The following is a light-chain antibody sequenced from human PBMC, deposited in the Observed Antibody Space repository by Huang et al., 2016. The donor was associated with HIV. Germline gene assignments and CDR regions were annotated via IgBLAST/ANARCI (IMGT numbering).Light chain of an antibody. Sequence: DIAMTQTPLSLSVTPGQPASISCKSSQSLLHSDGKTNLYWFMQETGQPPQLLMYEVSNLFSGVQSRFSGSGSGTDFTLKVSRVEAEDVGVYYCVQTMQYPRTVGRGTKLEI. J-gene: IGKJ2*01. CDR1: QSLLHSDGKTN. CDR3: VQTMQYPRT. CDR2: EVS. V-gene: IGKV2D-29*01.